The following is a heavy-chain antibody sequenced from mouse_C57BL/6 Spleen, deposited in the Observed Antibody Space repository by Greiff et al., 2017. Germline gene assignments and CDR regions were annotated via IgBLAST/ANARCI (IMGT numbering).Heavy chain of an antibody. Sequence: VQLQQSGPELVKPGASVKISCKASGYTFTDYYMNWVKQSHGKSLEWIGDINPNNGGTSYNQKFKGKATLTVDKSSSTAYMELRSLTSEDSAVYYCARDRVYYGYDRRYYFDYWGQGTTLTVSS. D-gene: IGHD2-2*01. CDR2: INPNNGGT. J-gene: IGHJ2*01. V-gene: IGHV1-26*01. CDR1: GYTFTDYY. CDR3: ARDRVYYGYDRRYYFDY.